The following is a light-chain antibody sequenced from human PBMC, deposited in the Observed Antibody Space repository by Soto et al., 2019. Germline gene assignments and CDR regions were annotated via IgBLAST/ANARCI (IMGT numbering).Light chain of an antibody. CDR1: QSVTNYF. V-gene: IGKV3-20*01. CDR3: QQYGTPLFT. CDR2: GAS. J-gene: IGKJ3*01. Sequence: IVLTQSPGTLSLSPGERATLSCGASQSVTNYFLAWYQQKPGQAPRLITYGASSRATGVPDRFSGSGSGTDFPLTISRLEPGDFAVYYCQQYGTPLFTFGPGTKVDIK.